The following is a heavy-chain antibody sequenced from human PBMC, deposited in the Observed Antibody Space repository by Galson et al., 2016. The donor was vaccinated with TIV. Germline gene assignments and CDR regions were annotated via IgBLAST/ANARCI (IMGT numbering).Heavy chain of an antibody. Sequence: TLSLTCTVSGGPMYSGNYHWTWIRQPAGKGLEWIGRIYASGSTTYNAFPKRRVTMSVDTSKNQFSLNLNSVTAADTAVYYCARACRAALSGGSCLSAVDVWGQGTTVIVSS. CDR2: IYASGST. D-gene: IGHD2-15*01. V-gene: IGHV4-61*02. CDR1: GGPMYSGNYH. J-gene: IGHJ6*02. CDR3: ARACRAALSGGSCLSAVDV.